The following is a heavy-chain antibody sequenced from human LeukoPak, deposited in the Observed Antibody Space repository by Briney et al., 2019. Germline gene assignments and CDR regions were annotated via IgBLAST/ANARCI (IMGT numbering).Heavy chain of an antibody. CDR2: INPNSGGT. D-gene: IGHD3-22*01. CDR1: GYTFTDFF. V-gene: IGHV1-2*02. J-gene: IGHJ4*02. CDR3: ARDRPVGSRDSSGYADY. Sequence: GASVKVSCKASGYTFTDFFVHWVRQAPGRGLEWMGWINPNSGGTNSAMRFQGRVTMTGDTSISTAYMELSRLRSDDTAMYYCARDRPVGSRDSSGYADYWGQGTLVTVSS.